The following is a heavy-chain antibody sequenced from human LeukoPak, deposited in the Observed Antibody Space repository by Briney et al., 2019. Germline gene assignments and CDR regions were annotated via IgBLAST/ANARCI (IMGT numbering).Heavy chain of an antibody. D-gene: IGHD6-19*01. CDR3: ARQASSGWYYFDY. CDR1: GGSISSYY. CDR2: IYYSGST. V-gene: IGHV4-59*08. J-gene: IGHJ4*02. Sequence: SETLSLTCTVSGGSISSYYWSWIRQPPGKGLEWSGYIYYSGSTNYNPSLKSRVTISVDTSKNQFSLKLSSVTAADTAVYYCARQASSGWYYFDYWGQGTLVTVSS.